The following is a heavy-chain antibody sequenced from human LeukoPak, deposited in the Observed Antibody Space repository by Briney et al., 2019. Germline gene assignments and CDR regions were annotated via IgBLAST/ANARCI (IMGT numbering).Heavy chain of an antibody. CDR2: ISGSGGST. V-gene: IGHV3-23*01. J-gene: IGHJ4*02. CDR1: GFTFSSYS. CDR3: AKEDYYYDSSGYVPGDY. Sequence: GGSLRLSCAASGFTFSSYSMNWVRQAPGKGLEWVSAISGSGGSTYYADSVKGRFTISRDNSKNTLYLQMNSLRAEDTAVYYCAKEDYYYDSSGYVPGDYWGQGTLVTVSS. D-gene: IGHD3-22*01.